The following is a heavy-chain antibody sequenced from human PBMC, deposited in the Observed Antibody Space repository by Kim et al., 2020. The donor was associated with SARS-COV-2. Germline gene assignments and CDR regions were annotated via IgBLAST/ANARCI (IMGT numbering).Heavy chain of an antibody. Sequence: YQDSVRGLFTISRANGKNSQYLQMNSLRAEDTAFYFCVKDKGTGWNTLDYWGQGTLVSVSS. V-gene: IGHV3-9*01. CDR3: VKDKGTGWNTLDY. J-gene: IGHJ4*02. D-gene: IGHD6-19*01.